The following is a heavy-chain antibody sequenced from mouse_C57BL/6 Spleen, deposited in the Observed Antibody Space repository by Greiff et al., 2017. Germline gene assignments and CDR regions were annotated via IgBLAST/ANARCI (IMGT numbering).Heavy chain of an antibody. CDR3: SRESSLYYAMDY. Sequence: VQLQQPGAELVRPGSSVKLSCKASGYTFTSYWMDWVKQRPGQGLEWIGNIYPSDSETHYNQKFKDKATLTVDKSSSTAYIQLSSLTSEDSAVYYCSRESSLYYAMDYWGQGTSVTVSS. CDR1: GYTFTSYW. D-gene: IGHD1-3*01. J-gene: IGHJ4*01. V-gene: IGHV1-61*01. CDR2: IYPSDSET.